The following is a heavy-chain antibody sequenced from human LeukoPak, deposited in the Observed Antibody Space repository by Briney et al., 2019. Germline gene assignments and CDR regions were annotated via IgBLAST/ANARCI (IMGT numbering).Heavy chain of an antibody. CDR2: IPYHGGNK. CDR3: AKDYDYGDYATDY. Sequence: GGSLRLSCAASGFTFSSYGMHWVRQSPGKGLEWVAFIPYHGGNKYYADSVKGRFTISRDNSKNTVYLQMNSLRVEDTAVYYCAKDYDYGDYATDYWGQGTLVTVSS. J-gene: IGHJ4*02. CDR1: GFTFSSYG. V-gene: IGHV3-30*02. D-gene: IGHD4-17*01.